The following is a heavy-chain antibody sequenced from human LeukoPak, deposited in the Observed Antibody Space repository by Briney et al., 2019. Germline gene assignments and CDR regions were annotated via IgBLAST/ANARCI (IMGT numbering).Heavy chain of an antibody. CDR2: INTDGSST. D-gene: IGHD6-6*01. J-gene: IGHJ4*02. V-gene: IGHV3-74*01. Sequence: GGSLRLSCAASGFTFSNYWMHWVRQAPGKGLVWVSRINTDGSSTTYADSVKGRFTISRDNAKNTLYLQMNSLSAEDTAVYYCARGYSSSYRIDYWGQGALVTVSS. CDR3: ARGYSSSYRIDY. CDR1: GFTFSNYW.